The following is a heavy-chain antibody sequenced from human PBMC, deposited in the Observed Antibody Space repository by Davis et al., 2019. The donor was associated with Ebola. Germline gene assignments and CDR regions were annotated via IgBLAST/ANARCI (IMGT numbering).Heavy chain of an antibody. CDR3: ASPPELPDY. D-gene: IGHD1-26*01. J-gene: IGHJ4*02. CDR2: INAGNGNT. Sequence: ASVKVSCKASGYTFTSYGINWVRQAPGQRLEWMGWINAGNGNTKYSQKFQGRVTMTTDTSTSTAYMELRSLRSDDTAVYYCASPPELPDYWGQGTLVTVSS. CDR1: GYTFTSYG. V-gene: IGHV1-18*01.